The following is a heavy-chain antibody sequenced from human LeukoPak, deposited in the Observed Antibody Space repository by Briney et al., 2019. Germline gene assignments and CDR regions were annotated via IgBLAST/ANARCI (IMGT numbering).Heavy chain of an antibody. CDR2: INHSGST. CDR3: ARLQITMVRGVIIGPSFDY. CDR1: GGSFSGYY. J-gene: IGHJ4*02. D-gene: IGHD3-10*01. Sequence: PSETLSLTCAVYGGSFSGYYWSWIRQPPGKGLEWIGEINHSGSTNYNPSLKSRVTISVDTSKNQFSLKLSSVTAADTAVYYCARLQITMVRGVIIGPSFDYWGQGTLVTVSS. V-gene: IGHV4-34*01.